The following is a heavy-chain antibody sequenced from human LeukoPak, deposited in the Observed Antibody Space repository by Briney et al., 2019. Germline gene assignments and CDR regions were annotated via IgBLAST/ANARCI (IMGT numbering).Heavy chain of an antibody. Sequence: GGSLRLSCAASGFSFSDYYMGWLRQAPGKGLEWLSYISGNSVYMNYADSVKGRFTISRDNAKNSLYLQMNSLRAEDTAVYYCARGETGSYGGSYQTVGYWGQGTLVTVSS. J-gene: IGHJ4*02. D-gene: IGHD1-26*01. CDR3: ARGETGSYGGSYQTVGY. CDR2: ISGNSVYM. V-gene: IGHV3-11*06. CDR1: GFSFSDYY.